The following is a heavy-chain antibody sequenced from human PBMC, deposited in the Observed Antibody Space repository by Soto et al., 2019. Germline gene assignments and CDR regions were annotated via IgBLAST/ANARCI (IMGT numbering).Heavy chain of an antibody. CDR1: GYTFTSYY. D-gene: IGHD2-15*01. CDR2: INPTSST. Sequence: QVQLVQSGAEVKKPGASVKVSCKASGYTFTSYYMHWVRQAPGQGLEWMGIINPTSSTSYAQKFQGRVTMTRDTSTSTVYMELSSLRSEDTAVYYCARVYCSGGSCYGIDYWGQGTRVTVSS. V-gene: IGHV1-46*01. CDR3: ARVYCSGGSCYGIDY. J-gene: IGHJ4*02.